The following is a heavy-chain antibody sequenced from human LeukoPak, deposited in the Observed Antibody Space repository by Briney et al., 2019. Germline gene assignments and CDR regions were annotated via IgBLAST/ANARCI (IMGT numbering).Heavy chain of an antibody. CDR3: ARDFPSGSYYVGYYYYMDV. J-gene: IGHJ6*03. CDR1: GGSFSGYY. V-gene: IGHV4-34*01. D-gene: IGHD1-26*01. Sequence: PSETLSLTCAVYGGSFSGYYWSWIRQPPGKGLEWIGEINHSGSTNYNPSLKSRVTISVDTSKNQFSLKLSSVTAADTAVYYCARDFPSGSYYVGYYYYMDVWGKGTTVTVSS. CDR2: INHSGST.